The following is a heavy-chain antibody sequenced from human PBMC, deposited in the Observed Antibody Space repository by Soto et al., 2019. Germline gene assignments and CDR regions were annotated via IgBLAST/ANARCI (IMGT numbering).Heavy chain of an antibody. V-gene: IGHV3-30*18. J-gene: IGHJ5*02. CDR1: GFTFSSYG. CDR2: ISYDGSKK. D-gene: IGHD2-2*01. Sequence: GGSLRLSCAASGFTFSSYGMHWVRQAPGKGLEWVAIISYDGSKKYYADSVKGRFTISRDNSENTLYLQMNSMGAEDTAVYYCAKDTGDCSSTGSNPGNNWFGPWGRGTLVTVSS. CDR3: AKDTGDCSSTGSNPGNNWFGP.